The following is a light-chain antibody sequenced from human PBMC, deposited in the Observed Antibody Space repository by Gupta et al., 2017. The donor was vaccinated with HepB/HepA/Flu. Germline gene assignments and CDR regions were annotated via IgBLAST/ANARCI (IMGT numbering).Light chain of an antibody. Sequence: QSVLTQPPSASGTPGQRVTISCSGSSSNIGSNTVNWYQQLPGTAPQLLIYRNNQRPSGVPDRFSGSKSVTSASLAISGLQSEDEADYYCAAWDDSLNAWVFGGGTKLTVL. V-gene: IGLV1-44*01. CDR3: AAWDDSLNAWV. J-gene: IGLJ3*02. CDR2: RNN. CDR1: SSNIGSNT.